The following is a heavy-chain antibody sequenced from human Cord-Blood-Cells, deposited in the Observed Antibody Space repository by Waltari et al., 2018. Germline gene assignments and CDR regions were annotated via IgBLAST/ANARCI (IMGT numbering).Heavy chain of an antibody. CDR3: ARGPRSRDGYNYVDY. V-gene: IGHV4-34*01. CDR2: INHSGST. CDR1: GGSFSGYY. Sequence: QVQLQQWGAGLLKPSATLSLTCAVYGGSFSGYYWCWIRQPPGKGLEWIGEINHSGSTNYNPSLKSRVTISVDTSKNQFSLKLSSVTAADTAVYYCARGPRSRDGYNYVDYWGQGTLVTVSS. D-gene: IGHD5-12*01. J-gene: IGHJ4*02.